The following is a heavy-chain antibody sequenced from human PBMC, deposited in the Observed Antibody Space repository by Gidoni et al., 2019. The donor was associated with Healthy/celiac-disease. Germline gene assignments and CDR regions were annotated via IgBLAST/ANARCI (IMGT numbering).Heavy chain of an antibody. Sequence: QITLKESGPTLVKPTQTLTLTCTFSGFSLSTSGVGVGWIRQPPGKALEWLALIYWNDDKRYSPSLKSRLTITKDTSKNQVVLTMTNMDPVDTATYYCAHREMATTPDAFDIWGQGTMVTVSS. D-gene: IGHD1-1*01. CDR3: AHREMATTPDAFDI. V-gene: IGHV2-5*01. J-gene: IGHJ3*02. CDR1: GFSLSTSGVG. CDR2: IYWNDDK.